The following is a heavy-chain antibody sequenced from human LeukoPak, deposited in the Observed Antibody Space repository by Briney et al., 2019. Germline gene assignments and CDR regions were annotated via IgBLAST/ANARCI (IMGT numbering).Heavy chain of an antibody. CDR3: ARSTPPRDTAMVWWFYFDY. CDR1: GDSISDYY. V-gene: IGHV4-59*01. Sequence: SETLSLTCTVSGDSISDYYWSWIRQPPGRGLEWIGYIYDSGSTNFNPSLKSRVSISVDTSKNQFSLKLSSVTAADTAVYYCARSTPPRDTAMVWWFYFDYWGQGTLVTVSS. D-gene: IGHD5-18*01. J-gene: IGHJ4*02. CDR2: IYDSGST.